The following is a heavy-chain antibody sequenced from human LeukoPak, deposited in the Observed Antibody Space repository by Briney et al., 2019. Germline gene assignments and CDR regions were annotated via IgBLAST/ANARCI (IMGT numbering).Heavy chain of an antibody. Sequence: GGSLRLSCAASGCTFSNYAMTLVRQAPGKGLEWVSSITDIGGTTYHADSVKGRFLISRDNSKNTLYLHMNSLRAEDTAVYSCAKDQVATPEWYFDLWGRGTLVTVSS. CDR1: GCTFSNYA. D-gene: IGHD4-23*01. CDR2: ITDIGGTT. V-gene: IGHV3-23*01. CDR3: AKDQVATPEWYFDL. J-gene: IGHJ2*01.